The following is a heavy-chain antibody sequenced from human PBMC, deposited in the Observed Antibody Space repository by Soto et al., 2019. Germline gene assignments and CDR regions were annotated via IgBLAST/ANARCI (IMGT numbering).Heavy chain of an antibody. J-gene: IGHJ4*02. V-gene: IGHV1-69*02. D-gene: IGHD4-17*01. CDR2: IIPILGIA. CDR3: ARSSTVTTTVLRYFDY. Sequence: SVKVSCKASGGTFSSYTISWVRQAPGQGLEWMGRIIPILGIANYAQKFQGRVTITADKSTSTAYMELSSLRSEDTAVYYCARSSTVTTTVLRYFDYWGQGTLVTVSS. CDR1: GGTFSSYT.